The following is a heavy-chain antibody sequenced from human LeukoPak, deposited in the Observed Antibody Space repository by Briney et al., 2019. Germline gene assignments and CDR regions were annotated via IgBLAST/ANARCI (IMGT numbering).Heavy chain of an antibody. V-gene: IGHV4-39*07. Sequence: PSETLSLTCTVSGGSISSSSYYWGWVRQPPGKGLEWIGSIYYSGSTYYNPSLKSRVTISVDTSKNQFSLKLSSVTAADTAVYYCARVADSSGRPYFDYWGQGTLVTVSS. CDR1: GGSISSSSYY. J-gene: IGHJ4*02. CDR2: IYYSGST. CDR3: ARVADSSGRPYFDY. D-gene: IGHD3-22*01.